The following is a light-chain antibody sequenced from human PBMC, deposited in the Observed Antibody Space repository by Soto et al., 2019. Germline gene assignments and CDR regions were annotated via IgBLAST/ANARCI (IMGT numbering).Light chain of an antibody. CDR2: AAS. CDR3: QQSYSTPLT. V-gene: IGKV1-39*01. J-gene: IGKJ4*01. Sequence: DILMTQSPSSLSASVGDRVTITCRASQSISSYLNWYQQKPGKAPKLLIYAASSLQSGVPSRFSGSGSGTDVTLTISSLQPEDFATYYCQQSYSTPLTFGGGTKVEIK. CDR1: QSISSY.